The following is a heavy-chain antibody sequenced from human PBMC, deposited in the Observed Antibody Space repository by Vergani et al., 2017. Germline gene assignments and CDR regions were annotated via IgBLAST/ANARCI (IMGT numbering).Heavy chain of an antibody. CDR3: AKEDYDFLSGYYKYFDY. D-gene: IGHD3-3*01. J-gene: IGHJ4*02. Sequence: QVQLVESGGGVVQPGRSLRLSCAASGFTFSSYGMHWVRQAPGKGLEWVAVISYDGSNKYYADSVKGRFTISRDNYKNTLYLQMNSLRAEDTAGYYCAKEDYDFLSGYYKYFDYWGQGTLVTVSS. V-gene: IGHV3-30*18. CDR1: GFTFSSYG. CDR2: ISYDGSNK.